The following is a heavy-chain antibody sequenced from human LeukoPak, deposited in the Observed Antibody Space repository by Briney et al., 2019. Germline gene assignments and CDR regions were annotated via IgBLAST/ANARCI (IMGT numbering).Heavy chain of an antibody. CDR3: ARDWEWPHYYYGMDV. D-gene: IGHD3-3*01. CDR2: ISAYNGNT. Sequence: GASVKVSCKASGYTFTSYGISWVRQAPGQGLEWMGWISAYNGNTNYAQKLQGRVTMTTDTSTGTVYMELRSLRSDDTAVYYCARDWEWPHYYYGMDVWGQGTTVTVSS. J-gene: IGHJ6*02. V-gene: IGHV1-18*01. CDR1: GYTFTSYG.